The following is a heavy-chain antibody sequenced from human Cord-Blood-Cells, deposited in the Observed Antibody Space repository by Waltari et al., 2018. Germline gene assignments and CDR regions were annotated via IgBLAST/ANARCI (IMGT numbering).Heavy chain of an antibody. D-gene: IGHD1-26*01. CDR1: GFIFSRYS. J-gene: IGHJ4*02. CDR3: AISGDSGSYYFDY. V-gene: IGHV3-21*01. Sequence: EVQLVESGGGLGKPAGSLRLSCASSGFIFSRYSMNSLRRAPGKGVEWVSSISSSSSYIVYAASVKGRFTISRDNAKNSLYLKMNSLRAEDTAVYYCAISGDSGSYYFDYWGQGTLVTVSS. CDR2: ISSSSSYI.